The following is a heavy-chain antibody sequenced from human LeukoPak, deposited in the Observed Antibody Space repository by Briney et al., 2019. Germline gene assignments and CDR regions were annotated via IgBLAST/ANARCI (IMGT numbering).Heavy chain of an antibody. D-gene: IGHD3-3*01. CDR3: ASEDFWSGPDY. Sequence: GGSLRLSCAASGFTFSNYGLNWVRQAPGKGLEWVSHISSSGSAKYYADSVKGRFTISRDNAKNSLYLQMNSLRAEDTAVYYCASEDFWSGPDYWGQGTLVTVSS. V-gene: IGHV3-48*01. CDR1: GFTFSNYG. CDR2: ISSSGSAK. J-gene: IGHJ4*02.